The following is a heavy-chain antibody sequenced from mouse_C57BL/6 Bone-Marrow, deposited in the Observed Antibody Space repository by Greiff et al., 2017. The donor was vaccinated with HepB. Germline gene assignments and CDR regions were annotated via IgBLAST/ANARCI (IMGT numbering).Heavy chain of an antibody. CDR3: ARSITTVVATNFDV. D-gene: IGHD1-1*01. J-gene: IGHJ1*03. CDR2: INPKNGGT. Sequence: EVQLQQSGPELVKPGASVKISCKASGYTFTDYYMNWVKQSHGKSLEWIGDINPKNGGTSYNQKFKGKATLTVDKSSSTAYMELRSLTSEDSAVYYCARSITTVVATNFDVWGTGTTVTVSS. V-gene: IGHV1-26*01. CDR1: GYTFTDYY.